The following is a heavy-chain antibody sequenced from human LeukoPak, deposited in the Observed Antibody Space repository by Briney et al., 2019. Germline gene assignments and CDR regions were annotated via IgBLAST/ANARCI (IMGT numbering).Heavy chain of an antibody. V-gene: IGHV1-46*01. Sequence: GASVKVSCKASGYTYTSYHMHWVRQAPGQGLEWMGLINLSGGSTTYAQRFQGRVTLTRDTSTSTAYMEPSSLRSGDTAVYYCARDYVDDIPMIKDYGGQGTLVTVSS. CDR1: GYTYTSYH. CDR3: ARDYVDDIPMIKDY. J-gene: IGHJ4*02. CDR2: INLSGGST. D-gene: IGHD2-8*01.